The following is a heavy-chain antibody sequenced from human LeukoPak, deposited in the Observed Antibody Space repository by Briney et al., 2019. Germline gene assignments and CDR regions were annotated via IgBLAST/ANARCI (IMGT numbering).Heavy chain of an antibody. CDR1: GGPFSGYY. J-gene: IGHJ6*04. V-gene: IGHV4-34*01. D-gene: IGHD3-22*01. CDR2: IDHSGST. Sequence: SETLSLTCAVYGGPFSGYYWSWIRQPPGKGLEWIGEIDHSGSTNYNPSLKSRVTISVDTSKNQFSLKLNSVTAADTAVYYCARDFAYDSSGYYPLWGKGTTVTVSS. CDR3: ARDFAYDSSGYYPL.